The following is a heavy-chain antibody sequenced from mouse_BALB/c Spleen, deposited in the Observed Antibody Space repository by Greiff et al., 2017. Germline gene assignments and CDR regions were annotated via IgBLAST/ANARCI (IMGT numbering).Heavy chain of an antibody. D-gene: IGHD1-1*01. Sequence: VHLVESGPGLVAPSQSLSITCTVSGFSLTSYGVHWVRQPPGKGLEWLGVIWAGGSTNYNSALMSRLSISKDNSKSQVFLKMNSLQTDDTAMYYCARDHYYGSSLRFAYWGQGTLVTVSA. J-gene: IGHJ3*01. CDR3: ARDHYYGSSLRFAY. V-gene: IGHV2-9*02. CDR2: IWAGGST. CDR1: GFSLTSYG.